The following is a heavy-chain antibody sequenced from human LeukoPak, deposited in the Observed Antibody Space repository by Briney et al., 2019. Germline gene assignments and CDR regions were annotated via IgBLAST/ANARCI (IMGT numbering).Heavy chain of an antibody. CDR3: ATGTTVTTGFDY. J-gene: IGHJ4*02. CDR2: INPSGGST. V-gene: IGHV1-46*01. Sequence: ASVKVSCKASGYTFTSYYMHWMRQAPGQGLEWMGIINPSGGSTSYAQKFQGRVTMTEDTSTDTAYMELSSLRSEDTAVYYCATGTTVTTGFDYWGQGTLVTVSS. D-gene: IGHD4-11*01. CDR1: GYTFTSYY.